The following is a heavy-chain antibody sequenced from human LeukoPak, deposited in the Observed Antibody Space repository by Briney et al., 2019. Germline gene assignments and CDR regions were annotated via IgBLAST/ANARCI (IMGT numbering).Heavy chain of an antibody. V-gene: IGHV3-23*01. CDR1: GFTFSSYA. CDR3: ARGGTFGVDIGDY. J-gene: IGHJ4*02. D-gene: IGHD3-3*01. Sequence: PGGSLRLSCAASGFTFSSYAVSWVRQAPGKGLQWVSAISGSGGSTYYADSVKGRFTISRDSSKNTLFLQMNSLRAEDTAVYYCARGGTFGVDIGDYWGQGTLVTVSS. CDR2: ISGSGGST.